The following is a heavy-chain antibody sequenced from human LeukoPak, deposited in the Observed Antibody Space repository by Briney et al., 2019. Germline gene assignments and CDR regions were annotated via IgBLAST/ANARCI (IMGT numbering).Heavy chain of an antibody. CDR2: ISGSGGST. D-gene: IGHD2-15*01. Sequence: GGSLRLSCAASGFTFSSYVMSWVRQAPGKGLEWVAEISGSGGSTYYADSVKGRFTISRDNSKNTLYLQMNSLRVEDTAVYYCARWYQGGYWGQGTLVTVSS. CDR3: ARWYQGGY. J-gene: IGHJ4*02. CDR1: GFTFSSYV. V-gene: IGHV3-23*01.